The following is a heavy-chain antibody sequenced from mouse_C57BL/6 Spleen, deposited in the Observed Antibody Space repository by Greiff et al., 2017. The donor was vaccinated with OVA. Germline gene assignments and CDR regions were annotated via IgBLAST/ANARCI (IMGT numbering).Heavy chain of an antibody. CDR2: ISSGGSYT. CDR1: GFTFSSYG. CDR3: ARQLTGTFVCDY. D-gene: IGHD4-1*01. Sequence: EVKLMESGGDLVKPGGSLKLSCAASGFTFSSYGMSWVRQTPDKRLEWVATISSGGSYTYYPDSVKGRFTISRDNAKNTLYLQMSSLKSEDTAMYYCARQLTGTFVCDYWGQGTTLTVSS. J-gene: IGHJ2*01. V-gene: IGHV5-6*01.